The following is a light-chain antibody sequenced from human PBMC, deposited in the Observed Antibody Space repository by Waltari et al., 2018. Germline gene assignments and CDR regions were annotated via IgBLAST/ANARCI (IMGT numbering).Light chain of an antibody. CDR1: QSVSRTY. Sequence: EIVLTQSPGTLSLSPGEGATVSCRASQSVSRTYLAWYQQKPGQAPRLLIYGASKRATGTPDRFSGSGSGTDFTLTISRLETEDFAVYYCQHYGTSSYTFGQGTKLEIK. J-gene: IGKJ2*01. CDR2: GAS. CDR3: QHYGTSSYT. V-gene: IGKV3-20*01.